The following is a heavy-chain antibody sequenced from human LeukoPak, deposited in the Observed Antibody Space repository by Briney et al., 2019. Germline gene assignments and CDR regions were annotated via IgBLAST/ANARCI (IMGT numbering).Heavy chain of an antibody. CDR3: ARDRGTWDDDGFDY. CDR1: GGSISSSSYY. Sequence: PSETLSLTCTVSGGSISSSSYYWGWIRQPPGKGLEWIGSIYYSGSTNYNPSLKSRVTISVDTSKNQFSLKLSSVTAADTAVYYCARDRGTWDDDGFDYWGRGTLVTVSS. D-gene: IGHD1-1*01. J-gene: IGHJ4*02. CDR2: IYYSGST. V-gene: IGHV4-39*07.